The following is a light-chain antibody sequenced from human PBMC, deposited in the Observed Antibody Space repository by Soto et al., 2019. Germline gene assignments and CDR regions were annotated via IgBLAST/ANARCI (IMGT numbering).Light chain of an antibody. CDR1: SSDVGGYNY. V-gene: IGLV2-14*01. J-gene: IGLJ3*02. CDR3: SSYTRSSTWV. Sequence: QSALTQSASVSGSPGQSITISCTGTSSDVGGYNYVSWYQQYPGKAPKLMIYEVSNRPSGVSYRFSGSKSGNTASLTISGLQAEDEADYYCSSYTRSSTWVFGGGTKLTVL. CDR2: EVS.